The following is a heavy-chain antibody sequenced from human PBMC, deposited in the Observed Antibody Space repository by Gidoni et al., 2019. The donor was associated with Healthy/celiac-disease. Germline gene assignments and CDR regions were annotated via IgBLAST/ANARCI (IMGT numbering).Heavy chain of an antibody. CDR3: AREPDLDILTGYYYFDY. Sequence: QVQLQESGPGLVKPSQTLSLTCTVSGCSISSGDYYWSWIRQPPGKGLEWIGYIYYSGSTYYNPSLKSRVTISVDTSKNQFSLKLSSVTAADTAVYYCAREPDLDILTGYYYFDYWGQGTLVTVSS. CDR1: GCSISSGDYY. J-gene: IGHJ4*02. CDR2: IYYSGST. V-gene: IGHV4-30-4*01. D-gene: IGHD3-9*01.